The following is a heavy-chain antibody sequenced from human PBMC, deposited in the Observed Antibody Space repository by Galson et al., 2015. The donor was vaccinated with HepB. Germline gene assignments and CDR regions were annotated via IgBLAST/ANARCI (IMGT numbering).Heavy chain of an antibody. CDR1: GSSFTNYW. J-gene: IGHJ4*02. V-gene: IGHV5-51*01. CDR3: ARQSGYSYGYSDY. D-gene: IGHD5-18*01. Sequence: QSGAEVKKPGESLKISCKGFGSSFTNYWIGWVRQMPGNGLEWMGIIYPGDSDTRYNPSFQDQVTLSADKSLSTAYLQWSSLEASDTAMYYCARQSGYSYGYSDYWGQGTLVTVSS. CDR2: IYPGDSDT.